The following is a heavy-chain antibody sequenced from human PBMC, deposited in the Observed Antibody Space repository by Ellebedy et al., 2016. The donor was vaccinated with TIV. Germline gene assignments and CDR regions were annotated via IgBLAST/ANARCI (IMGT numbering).Heavy chain of an antibody. Sequence: GGSLRLSCAASGFSVNSNYMSWVRQAPGKGLEWVSIIYSAGNTYYADSAKGRFTISRDTSKNTLYLQMNSLRGEDTAVYYCARVDLGLAFHYWGRGALVTVSS. CDR2: IYSAGNT. D-gene: IGHD1-26*01. V-gene: IGHV3-53*01. CDR1: GFSVNSNY. CDR3: ARVDLGLAFHY. J-gene: IGHJ4*02.